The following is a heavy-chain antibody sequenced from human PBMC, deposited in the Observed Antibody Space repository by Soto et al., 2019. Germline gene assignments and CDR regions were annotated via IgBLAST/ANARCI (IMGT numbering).Heavy chain of an antibody. D-gene: IGHD3-22*01. J-gene: IGHJ4*02. V-gene: IGHV4-30-2*01. CDR3: AGSGYYTPYFDY. CDR2: IYHSGST. CDR1: GGSISSGDYS. Sequence: SETLSVNCAVSGGSISSGDYSWSWIRQPPGKGLEWIGYIYHSGSTYYNPSLKSRVTISVDRSKNQFSLKLSSVTAADTAVYYCAGSGYYTPYFDYWGQGTLVTVSS.